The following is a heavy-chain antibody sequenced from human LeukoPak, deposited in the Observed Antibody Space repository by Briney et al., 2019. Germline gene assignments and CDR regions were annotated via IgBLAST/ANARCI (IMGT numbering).Heavy chain of an antibody. CDR1: GFTFSSYA. J-gene: IGHJ1*01. V-gene: IGHV3-23*01. CDR3: ARAEHCGGDCYSPSRAEYYQH. D-gene: IGHD2-21*01. CDR2: ISGSGGST. Sequence: GSLILSCAASGFTFSSYAMSWVRQAPGKGLEWVSAISGSGGSTYYADSVKGRFTISRDNAKNSLYLQMNSLRAEDTAMYYCARAEHCGGDCYSPSRAEYYQHWGQGTLVSVSS.